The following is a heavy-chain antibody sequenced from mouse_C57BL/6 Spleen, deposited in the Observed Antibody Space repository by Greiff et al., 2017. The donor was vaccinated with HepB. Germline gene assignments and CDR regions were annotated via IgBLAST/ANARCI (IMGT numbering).Heavy chain of an antibody. V-gene: IGHV14-4*01. CDR2: IDPENGDT. CDR1: GFNIKDDY. J-gene: IGHJ2*01. Sequence: VQLQQSGAELVRPGASVKLSCTASGFNIKDDYMHWVKQRPEQGLEWIGWIDPENGDTEYASKFQGKATITADTSSNTAYLQLSSLTSEDTAVYYCACGNYFDYWGQGTTLTVSS. CDR3: ACGNYFDY. D-gene: IGHD1-1*02.